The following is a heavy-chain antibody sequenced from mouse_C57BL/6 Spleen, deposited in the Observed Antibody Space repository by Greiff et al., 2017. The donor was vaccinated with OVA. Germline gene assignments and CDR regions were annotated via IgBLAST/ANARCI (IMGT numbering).Heavy chain of an antibody. J-gene: IGHJ2*01. CDR1: GYTFTSYW. CDR3: ARWGDGSGYFDY. V-gene: IGHV1-59*01. CDR2: IDPSDSYT. Sequence: VQLQQPGAELVRPGTSVKLSCKASGYTFTSYWMHWVKQRPGQGLEWIGVIDPSDSYTNYNQKFKGKATLTVDTSSSTAYMQLSSLTSEDSAVYYCARWGDGSGYFDYWGQGTTLTVSS. D-gene: IGHD2-3*01.